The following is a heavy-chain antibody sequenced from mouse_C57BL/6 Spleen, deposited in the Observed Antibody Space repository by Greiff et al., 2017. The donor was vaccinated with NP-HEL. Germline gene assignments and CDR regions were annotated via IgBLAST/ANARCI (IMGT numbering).Heavy chain of an antibody. J-gene: IGHJ2*01. CDR1: GYTFTDYY. V-gene: IGHV1-76*01. D-gene: IGHD1-1*01. CDR3: ARSYYGRGDY. Sequence: QVQLQQSGAELVRPGASVKLSCKASGYTFTDYYINWVKQRPGQGLEWIARIYPGSGNTYYNEKFKGKATLTAEKSSSPAYMQLSSLTSEDSAVYFCARSYYGRGDYWGQGTTLTVSS. CDR2: IYPGSGNT.